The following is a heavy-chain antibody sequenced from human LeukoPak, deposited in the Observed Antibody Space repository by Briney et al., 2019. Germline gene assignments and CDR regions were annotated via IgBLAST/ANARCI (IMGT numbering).Heavy chain of an antibody. CDR1: GLTFSSYA. CDR2: ISYDGSNK. D-gene: IGHD3-10*01. J-gene: IGHJ5*02. CDR3: ARGGVMVRGVLEQGNWFDP. Sequence: PGGSLRLSCAASGLTFSSYAMHWVRQAPGKGLEWVAVISYDGSNKYYAGSVKGRFTISRDNSKNTLYLQMNSLRAEDTAVYYCARGGVMVRGVLEQGNWFDPWGQGTLVTVSS. V-gene: IGHV3-30-3*01.